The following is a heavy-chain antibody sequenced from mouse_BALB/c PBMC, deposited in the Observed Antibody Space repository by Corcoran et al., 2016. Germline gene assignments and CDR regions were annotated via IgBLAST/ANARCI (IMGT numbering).Heavy chain of an antibody. V-gene: IGHV1-9*01. J-gene: IGHJ1*01. D-gene: IGHD1-1*01. CDR1: GYTFSSYW. CDR2: ILPGSGRT. Sequence: QVHLQQSGAALMKQGASVKISCKATGYTFSSYWIEWVKQRPGHGLEWIGEILPGSGRTNYNEKFKGKATFTADTSSNTAYMQLSSLTSEDSAVYYCARWVYYGSSPYWYFDVWGAGTTVTVSS. CDR3: ARWVYYGSSPYWYFDV.